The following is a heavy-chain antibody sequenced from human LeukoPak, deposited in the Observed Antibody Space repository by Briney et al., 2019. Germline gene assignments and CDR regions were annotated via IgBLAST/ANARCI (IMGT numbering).Heavy chain of an antibody. CDR1: GGSISSYY. CDR2: IYYSGST. J-gene: IGHJ5*02. Sequence: SETLSLTCTVSGGSISSYYWSWIRQPPGKGLEWIGYIYYSGSTNYNPSLKSRVTISVDTSKNQFSLKLSSVTAADTAVYYCARDRVSWFGELSSYNWFDPWGQGTLVTVSS. D-gene: IGHD3-10*01. V-gene: IGHV4-59*01. CDR3: ARDRVSWFGELSSYNWFDP.